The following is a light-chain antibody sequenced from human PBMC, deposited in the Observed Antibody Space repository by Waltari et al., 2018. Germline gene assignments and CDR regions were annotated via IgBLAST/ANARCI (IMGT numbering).Light chain of an antibody. CDR1: QSVSSN. V-gene: IGKV3-15*01. Sequence: EIVMTQSPATLSVSPGERATLSCRASQSVSSNLAWYQQKPGQAPRLLIYGASTRATGIPARFSGSGSGTEFTLTISSMQSEDFAVYYCLLGITFGGGTKVEIK. CDR3: LLGIT. J-gene: IGKJ4*01. CDR2: GAS.